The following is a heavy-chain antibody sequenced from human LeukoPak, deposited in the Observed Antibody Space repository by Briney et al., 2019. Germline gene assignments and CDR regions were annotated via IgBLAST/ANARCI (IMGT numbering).Heavy chain of an antibody. CDR3: ARNGSKVGAAGPVGGYFDY. D-gene: IGHD1-26*01. CDR1: GGSISSSSFY. CDR2: IFNSGST. J-gene: IGHJ4*02. Sequence: PSEILSLTCTVSGGSISSSSFYWGWIRQPPGKGLEWIGSIFNSGSTYYNPSLKSRVTISVDTSKKQFSLKVNSVTAADTAVYYCARNGSKVGAAGPVGGYFDYWGRGTLVTVSS. V-gene: IGHV4-39*01.